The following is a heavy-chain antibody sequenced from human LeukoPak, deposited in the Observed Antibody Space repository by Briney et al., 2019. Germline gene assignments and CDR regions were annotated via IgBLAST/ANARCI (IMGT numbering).Heavy chain of an antibody. J-gene: IGHJ4*02. D-gene: IGHD6-13*01. Sequence: GSVTVSCKASGYTFTGYYMHWVGQAPGRGGEGMGWIRAYNGNTNYPQRLQGRVPMPTDPSTSTAYMELRSLRSDDTAVYYCAREQSINSWYPDYWGQGTPVTGSS. V-gene: IGHV1-18*04. CDR3: AREQSINSWYPDY. CDR2: IRAYNGNT. CDR1: GYTFTGYY.